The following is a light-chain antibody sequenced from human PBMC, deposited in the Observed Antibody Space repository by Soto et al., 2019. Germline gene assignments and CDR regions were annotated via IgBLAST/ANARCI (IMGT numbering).Light chain of an antibody. CDR1: QSVGSSY. CDR3: QQYGSSLRT. CDR2: GAS. Sequence: EIVLTQSPGTLSLSPGERATLSCRASQSVGSSYLAWYQQKPGQAPRLLIYGASSRATGIPDRFSGSGSGTDFTLTIRRLEPEDFAVYYCQQYGSSLRTFGQGTKV. V-gene: IGKV3-20*01. J-gene: IGKJ1*01.